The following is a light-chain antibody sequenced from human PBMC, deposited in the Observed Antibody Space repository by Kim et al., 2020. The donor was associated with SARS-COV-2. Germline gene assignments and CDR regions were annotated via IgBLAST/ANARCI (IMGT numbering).Light chain of an antibody. CDR3: AAWDDSLNGPV. CDR2: NNN. Sequence: GQRVTLSCSVTSSNIGSDTVDWYPHLPGAAPQLLIYNNNQRPSGVPDRFSASKSGTSASLAISGLQSEDEADYYCAAWDDSLNGPVFGGGTKLTVL. V-gene: IGLV1-44*01. CDR1: SSNIGSDT. J-gene: IGLJ3*02.